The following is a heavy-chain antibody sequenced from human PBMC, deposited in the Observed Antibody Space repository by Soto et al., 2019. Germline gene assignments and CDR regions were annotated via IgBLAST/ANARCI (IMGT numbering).Heavy chain of an antibody. D-gene: IGHD2-2*02. CDR1: GDSISSSNYY. CDR2: IYYSANT. J-gene: IGHJ4*02. Sequence: QLQLQESGPGLLKPSETLSLTCTVSGDSISSSNYYWGWIRQPPGKGLEWIGTIYYSANTYYNPSFKSRDHMSVDTSRNQYSLRLTPVSAKYTAVYNCPKHVTWKGYCSSTNCYIDYWGEGTLVTVS. V-gene: IGHV4-39*01. CDR3: PKHVTWKGYCSSTNCYIDY.